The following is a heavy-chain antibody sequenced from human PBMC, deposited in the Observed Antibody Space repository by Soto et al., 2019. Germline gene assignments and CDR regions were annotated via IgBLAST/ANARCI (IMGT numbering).Heavy chain of an antibody. CDR3: ARAVAGPADLDY. J-gene: IGHJ4*02. D-gene: IGHD3-10*01. CDR1: GYTFTVYA. CDR2: INAGNGNT. V-gene: IGHV1-3*05. Sequence: QVQLVQSGAEEKKPGASVKVSCKASGYTFTVYAMHWVRQAPGQRLEWMGWINAGNGNTKYSQKFQGRVTITRDTSGSPAYMELSGLRSEDTAVYYCARAVAGPADLDYWGQGALVTVSS.